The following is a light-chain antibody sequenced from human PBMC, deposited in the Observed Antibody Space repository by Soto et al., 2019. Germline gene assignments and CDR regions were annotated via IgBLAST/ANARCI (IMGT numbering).Light chain of an antibody. CDR3: QQYYSNNPLT. Sequence: DIVMTQSPDSLSVSLGERATINCKSSRSLLNSPKIKNNLAGTQQKPGQPPNLLIYWASTRESGVPDRFSGSGSATDFTLTISSLQAEDVAVYYCQQYYSNNPLTFGGGTKVEIK. CDR2: WAS. V-gene: IGKV4-1*01. CDR1: RSLLNSPKIKNN. J-gene: IGKJ4*01.